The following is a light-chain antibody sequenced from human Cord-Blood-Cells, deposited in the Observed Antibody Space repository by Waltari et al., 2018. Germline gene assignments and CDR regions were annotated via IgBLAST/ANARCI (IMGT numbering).Light chain of an antibody. V-gene: IGKV1-33*01. J-gene: IGKJ5*01. CDR1: QDISNY. CDR2: DAS. Sequence: DIQMTQSPSSLPASVGDRVTITCQARQDISNYLNRYQQKAGKAHELLIYDASNLETCVPSRFSGRGSGTDCTFAISSLQPEDIATDYCQQYDNLPITYGQGTRLEIK. CDR3: QQYDNLPIT.